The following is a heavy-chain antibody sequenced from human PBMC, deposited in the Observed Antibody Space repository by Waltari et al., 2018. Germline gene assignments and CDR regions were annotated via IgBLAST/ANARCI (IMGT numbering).Heavy chain of an antibody. CDR2: INPNSGGT. J-gene: IGHJ4*02. Sequence: MHWVRQAPGQGLEWMGWINPNSGGTNYAQKFQGRVTMTRDTSISTAYMELSRLRSDDTAVYYCATIYCTNGVCPDWGQGTLVTVSS. CDR3: ATIYCTNGVCPD. V-gene: IGHV1-2*02. D-gene: IGHD2-8*01.